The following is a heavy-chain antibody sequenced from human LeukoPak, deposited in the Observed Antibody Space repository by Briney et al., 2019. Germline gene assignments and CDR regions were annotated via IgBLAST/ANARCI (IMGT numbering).Heavy chain of an antibody. V-gene: IGHV3-9*01. J-gene: IGHJ4*02. CDR1: GFTFDEYA. CDR2: ISWNSGAI. CDR3: AEVRSRYDFWSGYYFDY. Sequence: GGSLRLSCAASGFTFDEYAMHWVRQAPGRGLEWVSGISWNSGAIAYADSVKDRFTVSRDNAKNSLYLQMNSLRAEDTALYYCAEVRSRYDFWSGYYFDYWGQGTLVTVSS. D-gene: IGHD3-3*01.